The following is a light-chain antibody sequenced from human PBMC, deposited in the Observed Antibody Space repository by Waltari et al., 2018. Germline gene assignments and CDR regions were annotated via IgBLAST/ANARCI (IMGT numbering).Light chain of an antibody. CDR3: QQYCDTPRT. J-gene: IGKJ1*01. Sequence: DIVMTLSPDSLAVSLGERATNNCKSSHSVFWSSKNKNCLAWYQQKPRQPPKLLIYWASTRESGVPDRFSGSGSGTDFTLTISSLQAEDVAVYYCQQYCDTPRTFGQGTKVEIK. CDR2: WAS. V-gene: IGKV4-1*01. CDR1: HSVFWSSKNKNC.